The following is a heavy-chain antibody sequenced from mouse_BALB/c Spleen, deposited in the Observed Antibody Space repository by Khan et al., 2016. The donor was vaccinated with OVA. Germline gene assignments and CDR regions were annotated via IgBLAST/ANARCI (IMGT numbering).Heavy chain of an antibody. V-gene: IGHV3-2*02. CDR2: ISYSGNT. CDR3: SRIQGGDVDY. Sequence: EVQLQESGPGLVKPSQSLSLTCTVTGYSITSDYAWNWIRQFPGNKLEWMGYISYSGNTKYNPSLKSRISITRDTSKNQFFLQLNFVTIEDTATYYCSRIQGGDVDYWGQGTTRTVSS. CDR1: GYSITSDYA. J-gene: IGHJ2*01. D-gene: IGHD3-2*02.